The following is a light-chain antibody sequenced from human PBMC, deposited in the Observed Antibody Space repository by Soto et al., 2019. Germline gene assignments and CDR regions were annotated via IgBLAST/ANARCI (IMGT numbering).Light chain of an antibody. CDR3: QQYNNWPRT. V-gene: IGKV3-15*01. CDR1: QDVMYD. Sequence: EIVLTQSPAALSVSPGGRATLSCRASQDVMYDLAWYQQKPGQAPRLLVYGASTRATDAPPRFRGSGSGREFSLTISSLQSEDFAVYYCQQYNNWPRTFGQGTKVEIK. CDR2: GAS. J-gene: IGKJ1*01.